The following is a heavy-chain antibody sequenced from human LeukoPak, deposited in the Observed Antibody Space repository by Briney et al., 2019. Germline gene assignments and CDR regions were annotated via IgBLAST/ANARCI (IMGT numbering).Heavy chain of an antibody. CDR1: GFTFSSYA. CDR3: AKASGSTYFDY. Sequence: GGSLRLSCAASGFTFSSYAMHWVRQAPGKGLEWVAVISYDGSNKYYADSVKGRFTISRDNSKNTLYLQMNSLRGEDTALYYCAKASGSTYFDYWGQGTLVTVSS. CDR2: ISYDGSNK. J-gene: IGHJ4*02. D-gene: IGHD5-12*01. V-gene: IGHV3-30*04.